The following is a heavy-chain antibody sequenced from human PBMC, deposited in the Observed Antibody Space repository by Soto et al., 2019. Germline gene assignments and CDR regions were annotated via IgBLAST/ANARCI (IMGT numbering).Heavy chain of an antibody. CDR1: RYIFTAYF. Sequence: QVQLVQYGAEVKKPGASVKVSCKAPRYIFTAYFMHWVRQAPGQGLEWMGWINPNNGATHYVLSFQCRVTMTRDTSISTAYMELSSLRSDDTAVYYCASHDPGARFDPWGQGTLVIVSS. V-gene: IGHV1-2*02. D-gene: IGHD1-1*01. J-gene: IGHJ5*02. CDR2: INPNNGAT. CDR3: ASHDPGARFDP.